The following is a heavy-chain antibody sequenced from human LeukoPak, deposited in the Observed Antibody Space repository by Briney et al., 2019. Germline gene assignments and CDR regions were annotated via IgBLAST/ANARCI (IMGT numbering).Heavy chain of an antibody. J-gene: IGHJ4*02. CDR2: IIPSGHTT. CDR1: GFTFRSFA. CDR3: AKDDRWLQFCC. V-gene: IGHV3-23*01. Sequence: GGTLRLSCAASGFTFRSFAMNWVRQAPGKGLEWVSGIIPSGHTTYYADSVRGRFTISRDNSRNTVYLQMNSLRAEDTAVYYCAKDDRWLQFCCWGQGTLVTVSA. D-gene: IGHD5-24*01.